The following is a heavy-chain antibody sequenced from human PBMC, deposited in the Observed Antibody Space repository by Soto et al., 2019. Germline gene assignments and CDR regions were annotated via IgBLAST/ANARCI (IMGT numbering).Heavy chain of an antibody. V-gene: IGHV4-59*01. CDR2: IYYSGST. J-gene: IGHJ3*02. D-gene: IGHD7-27*01. CDR3: ARDGNWGTSMTAFDI. CDR1: GGSISSYY. Sequence: ETLSLTCTVSGGSISSYYWSWIRQPPGKGLEWIGYIYYSGSTNYNPSLKSRVTISVDTSKNQFSLKLSSVTAADTAVYYCARDGNWGTSMTAFDIWGQGTMVTVSS.